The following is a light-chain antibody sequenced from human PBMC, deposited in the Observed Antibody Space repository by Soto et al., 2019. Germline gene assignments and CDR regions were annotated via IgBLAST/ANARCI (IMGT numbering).Light chain of an antibody. J-gene: IGKJ1*01. Sequence: EIVLTQSPGTLSLSPGKRATLSCRASQSVSSSFLAWHQQKPGQAPRLLIYGASSRATGIPDRFSGSGSGTDFTLTISRLEPEDFAVYYCQQYGSSPRTFGQGTKVEIK. CDR1: QSVSSSF. CDR3: QQYGSSPRT. CDR2: GAS. V-gene: IGKV3-20*01.